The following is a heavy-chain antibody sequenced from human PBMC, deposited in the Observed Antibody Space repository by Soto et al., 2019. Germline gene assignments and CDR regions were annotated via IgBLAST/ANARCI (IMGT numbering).Heavy chain of an antibody. CDR3: AIDPSRGSGSYYNEAFDI. Sequence: SETLSLTCTVSGGSISSSSYYWGWIRQPPGKGLEWIGSIYYSGSTYYNPSFKSRVTISVDTSKNQFSLKLSSVTAADTAVYYCAIDPSRGSGSYYNEAFDIWGQGTMVTVSS. V-gene: IGHV4-39*02. CDR1: GGSISSSSYY. J-gene: IGHJ3*02. CDR2: IYYSGST. D-gene: IGHD3-10*01.